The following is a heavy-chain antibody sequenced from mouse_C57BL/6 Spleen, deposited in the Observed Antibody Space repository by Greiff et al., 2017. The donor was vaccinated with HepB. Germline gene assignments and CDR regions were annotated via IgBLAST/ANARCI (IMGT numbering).Heavy chain of an antibody. V-gene: IGHV5-6*01. D-gene: IGHD2-4*01. CDR3: ARQGDYDYDGAMDY. J-gene: IGHJ4*01. CDR1: GFTFSSYG. CDR2: ISSGGSYT. Sequence: EVMLVESGGDLVKPGGSLKLSCAASGFTFSSYGMSWVRQTPDKRLEWVATISSGGSYTYYPDSVKGRFTISRDNAKNTLYLQMSSLKSEDTAMYYCARQGDYDYDGAMDYWGQGTSVTVSS.